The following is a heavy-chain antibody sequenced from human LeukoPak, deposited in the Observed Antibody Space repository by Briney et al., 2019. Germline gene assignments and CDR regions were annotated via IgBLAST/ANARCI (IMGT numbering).Heavy chain of an antibody. Sequence: PGGSLRLSCAASGFTFRSYYMHWVRQAPGKGLEWVAVISYDGSKKFYAESVRGRFTISRDNSNNTLYLQMNSLRRGDSAVYHCARSTVTTANLFDPWGQGTLVTVSS. CDR1: GFTFRSYY. CDR3: ARSTVTTANLFDP. V-gene: IGHV3-30*04. D-gene: IGHD4-17*01. J-gene: IGHJ5*02. CDR2: ISYDGSKK.